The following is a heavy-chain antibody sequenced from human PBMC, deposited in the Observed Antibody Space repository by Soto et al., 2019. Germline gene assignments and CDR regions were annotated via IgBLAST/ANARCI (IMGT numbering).Heavy chain of an antibody. D-gene: IGHD1-26*01. J-gene: IGHJ3*02. CDR1: GFTFSSYS. CDR2: ISSSSSYI. Sequence: GESLKISCAASGFTFSSYSMNWVRQAPGKGLEWVSSISSSSSYIYYADSVKGRFTISRDNAKNSLYLQMNSLRAEDTAVYYCARGRSGSYLRSDAFDIWGQGTMVTVSS. V-gene: IGHV3-21*01. CDR3: ARGRSGSYLRSDAFDI.